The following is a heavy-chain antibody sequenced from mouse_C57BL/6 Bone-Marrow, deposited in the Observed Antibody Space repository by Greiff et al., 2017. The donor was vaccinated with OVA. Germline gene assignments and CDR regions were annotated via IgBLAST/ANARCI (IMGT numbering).Heavy chain of an antibody. D-gene: IGHD1-1*01. Sequence: VQLKQSGPELVKPGASVKISCKASGYSFTGYYMNWVKQSPEKSLEWIGEINPSTGGTTYNQKFKAKATLTVDKSSSTAYMQLKSLTSEDSAVYYCARPVVAPYAMDDWGQGTSVTVSS. J-gene: IGHJ4*01. CDR1: GYSFTGYY. V-gene: IGHV1-42*01. CDR3: ARPVVAPYAMDD. CDR2: INPSTGGT.